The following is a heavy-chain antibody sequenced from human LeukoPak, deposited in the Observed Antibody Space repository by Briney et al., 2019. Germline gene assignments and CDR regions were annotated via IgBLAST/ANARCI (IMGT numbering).Heavy chain of an antibody. V-gene: IGHV3-21*01. Sequence: GGSLRLSCAASGFTFSSYSMYWVRQAPGKGLEWVSFISTSSSYIYYADSLKGRFTISRDNAKKSLYLQMNSLRAEDTAVYYCARDGSTPWGYYMDVWSKGTTVTISS. J-gene: IGHJ6*03. D-gene: IGHD3-16*01. CDR3: ARDGSTPWGYYMDV. CDR1: GFTFSSYS. CDR2: ISTSSSYI.